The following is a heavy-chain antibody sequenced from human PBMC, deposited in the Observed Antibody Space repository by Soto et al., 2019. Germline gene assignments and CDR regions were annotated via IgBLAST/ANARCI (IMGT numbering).Heavy chain of an antibody. CDR1: GFTVSSNY. Sequence: EVQLVESGGGLVQPGGSLRLSCAASGFTVSSNYMSWVRQAPGKGLEWVSVIYSGGSTYYADSVKGRFTISRDNSKNTLYLQMNSLRAEDTAVYYCARMGYYYDSSGYSSGLGYWGQGTLVTVSS. CDR2: IYSGGST. D-gene: IGHD3-22*01. CDR3: ARMGYYYDSSGYSSGLGY. V-gene: IGHV3-66*01. J-gene: IGHJ4*02.